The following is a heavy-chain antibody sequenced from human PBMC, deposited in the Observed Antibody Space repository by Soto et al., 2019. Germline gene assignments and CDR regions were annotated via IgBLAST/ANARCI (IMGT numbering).Heavy chain of an antibody. V-gene: IGHV4-39*02. Sequence: SETLSLTCDVSCDSISSSTYYWGWIRQPPGKGLEWLASIYYSGAAYYNPSLRSRVSISVDTSNNRFSLALTSLTAADTAVYFCARLAYSGYFQTWGQGSLVTVSS. CDR1: CDSISSSTYY. D-gene: IGHD2-21*01. CDR2: IYYSGAA. J-gene: IGHJ1*01. CDR3: ARLAYSGYFQT.